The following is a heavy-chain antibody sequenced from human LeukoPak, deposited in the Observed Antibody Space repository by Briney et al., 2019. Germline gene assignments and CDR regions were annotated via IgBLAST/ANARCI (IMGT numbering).Heavy chain of an antibody. Sequence: GGSLRLSCAASGFTFSSYGMHWVRQAPGKGLEWVAFIRYDGSNKYYADSVKGRSTISRDNPKNTLYLQMNSLRAEDTAVYYCAKDLYQVVPAYMDVWGKGTTVTISS. CDR1: GFTFSSYG. V-gene: IGHV3-30*02. CDR3: AKDLYQVVPAYMDV. D-gene: IGHD2-2*01. J-gene: IGHJ6*03. CDR2: IRYDGSNK.